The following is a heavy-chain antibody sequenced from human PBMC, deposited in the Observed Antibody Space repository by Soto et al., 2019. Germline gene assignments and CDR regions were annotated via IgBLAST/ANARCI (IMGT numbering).Heavy chain of an antibody. V-gene: IGHV3-23*01. CDR3: AKXRYLDHDSRGYLFDN. CDR1: GFTFNIYA. CDR2: ISRYGDFT. Sequence: EVQLLESGGDLIQPGGSLRLSCAASGFTFNIYAMTWVRQAPGKGLEWVSAISRYGDFTYYADSVEGRFTISRDNSKXXXYLQMNSLXAXXXXXXXXAKXRYLDHDSRGYLFDNWGQGTLVTVSS. J-gene: IGHJ4*02. D-gene: IGHD3-22*01.